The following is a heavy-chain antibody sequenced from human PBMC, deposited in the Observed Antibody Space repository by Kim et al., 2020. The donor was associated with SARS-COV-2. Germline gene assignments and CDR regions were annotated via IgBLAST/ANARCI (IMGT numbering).Heavy chain of an antibody. D-gene: IGHD6-13*01. J-gene: IGHJ4*02. V-gene: IGHV3-49*04. CDR2: IRDKAYGAAT. Sequence: GGSLRLSCTVSGIIFGDYAITWVRQAPGKGLEWVGFIRDKAYGAATQYAASVKGRFTISRDDSKSIPYLQMNSLKTEDTAVYYCSRDLQLGYWGQGTLVTVSS. CDR3: SRDLQLGY. CDR1: GIIFGDYA.